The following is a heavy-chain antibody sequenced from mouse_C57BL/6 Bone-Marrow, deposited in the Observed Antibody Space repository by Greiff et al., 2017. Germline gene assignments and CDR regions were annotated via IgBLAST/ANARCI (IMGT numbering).Heavy chain of an antibody. CDR1: GFTFNTYA. V-gene: IGHV10-3*01. Sequence: EVHLVESGGGLVQPKGSLKLSCAASGFTFNTYAMHWVRQAPGKGLEWVARIRSKSSNYATYYADSVKDRFTISRDDSQSMLYLQMNNLKTEDTAMYYCVRDRDYYGSSWFAYWGQGTLVTVSA. D-gene: IGHD1-1*01. J-gene: IGHJ3*01. CDR3: VRDRDYYGSSWFAY. CDR2: IRSKSSNYAT.